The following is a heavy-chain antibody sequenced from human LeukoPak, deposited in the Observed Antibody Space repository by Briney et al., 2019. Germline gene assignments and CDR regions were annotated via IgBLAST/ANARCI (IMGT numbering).Heavy chain of an antibody. CDR1: GGSFSGYY. J-gene: IGHJ4*02. Sequence: SGTLSLTCAVYGGSFSGYYWSWIRQPPGKGLEWIGEINHSGSTNYNPSLKSRVTISVDTSKNQFSLKLSSVTAADTAVYYCATLYSGYDTAFDYWGQGTLVTLSS. CDR2: INHSGST. V-gene: IGHV4-34*01. D-gene: IGHD5-12*01. CDR3: ATLYSGYDTAFDY.